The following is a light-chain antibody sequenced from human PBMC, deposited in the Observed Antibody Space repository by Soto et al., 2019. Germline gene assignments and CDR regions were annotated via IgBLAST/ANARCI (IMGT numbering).Light chain of an antibody. CDR1: QSVLYLSTNKNY. V-gene: IGKV4-1*01. Sequence: DIVMTQSPDSLAVSLGERATINCKSSQSVLYLSTNKNYLAWYQQRPGQPPKLLIYWASTRESGVPDRFSGSGSGTDFTLTITSLQAEDVAVYYCQQYESTPPTFGQGTKLEIK. J-gene: IGKJ2*01. CDR3: QQYESTPPT. CDR2: WAS.